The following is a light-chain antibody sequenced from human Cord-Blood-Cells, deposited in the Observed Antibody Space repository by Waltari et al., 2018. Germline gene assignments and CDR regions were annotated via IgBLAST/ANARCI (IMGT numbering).Light chain of an antibody. CDR1: QSISSY. CDR2: AAS. Sequence: DIQMTQSPSSLSASVGDRVTITCRASQSISSYLNWYQHKPGKAPKLLIYAASSLQSGVPSRFSGSGSGTDVTLTISSLQPEDFATYYCQQSYSTLDSFGQGTKLEIK. J-gene: IGKJ2*03. V-gene: IGKV1-39*01. CDR3: QQSYSTLDS.